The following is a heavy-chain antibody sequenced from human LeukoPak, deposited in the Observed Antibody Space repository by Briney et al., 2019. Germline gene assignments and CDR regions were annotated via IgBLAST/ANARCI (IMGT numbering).Heavy chain of an antibody. V-gene: IGHV3-48*02. CDR3: ARVHRGYSYGRLDY. Sequence: GGSLRLSCAASGLTVSFYSMNWVRQAPGKGLEWVSYISSSDNTIHYADSVKGRFTISRDNAKNSLYLEMNSLRDEDTAVYYCARVHRGYSYGRLDYWGQGTLVTVSS. J-gene: IGHJ4*02. CDR2: ISSSDNTI. D-gene: IGHD5-18*01. CDR1: GLTVSFYS.